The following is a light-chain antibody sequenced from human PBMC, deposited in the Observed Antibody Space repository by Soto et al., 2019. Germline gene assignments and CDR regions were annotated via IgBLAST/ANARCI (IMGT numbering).Light chain of an antibody. J-gene: IGKJ1*01. V-gene: IGKV1-27*01. CDR3: XKYNSAPRT. Sequence: DIQMTQSPSSLSASVGDRVTITCRASQGISNXLAWYQQKPGKVPKLRIYAASTLQSGVPSRFSGSGSGKXXXXXXXXLXPEDVATXYXXKYNSAPRTFGQGTKVEIK. CDR2: AAS. CDR1: QGISNX.